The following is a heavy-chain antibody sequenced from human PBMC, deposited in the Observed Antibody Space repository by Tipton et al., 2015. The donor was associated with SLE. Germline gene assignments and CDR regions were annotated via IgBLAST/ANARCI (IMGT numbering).Heavy chain of an antibody. V-gene: IGHV4-39*02. CDR2: IYRSGTA. CDR1: GGSVSSNTLY. D-gene: IGHD3-22*01. CDR3: ARGYYYDTTGYRSWLDP. Sequence: GLVKPSETLSLTCTVSGGSVSSNTLYWGWIRQSPGKGLEWIGSIYRSGTAYYNPSLRSRATLSLDTSKNHFSLNLTSVTAADTAVYYCARGYYYDTTGYRSWLDPWGQGTLVTVSS. J-gene: IGHJ5*02.